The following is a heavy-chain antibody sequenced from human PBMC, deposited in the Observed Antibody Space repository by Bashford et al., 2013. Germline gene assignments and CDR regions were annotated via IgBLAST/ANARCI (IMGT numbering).Heavy chain of an antibody. CDR1: GFTFSDYY. Sequence: GSLRLSCAASGFTFSDYYMSWIRQAPGKGLEWVSYISSSSSYTNYADSVKGRFTISRDNAKNSLYLQMNSLRAEDTAVYYCARDRDSSGYYYGSHFQHWGQGTLVTVSS. CDR2: ISSSSSYT. V-gene: IGHV3-11*05. CDR3: ARDRDSSGYYYGSHFQH. J-gene: IGHJ1*01. D-gene: IGHD3-22*01.